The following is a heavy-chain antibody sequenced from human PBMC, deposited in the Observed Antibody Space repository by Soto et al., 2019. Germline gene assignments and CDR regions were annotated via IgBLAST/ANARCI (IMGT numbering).Heavy chain of an antibody. V-gene: IGHV3-49*03. J-gene: IGHJ4*02. CDR1: GFTFGDYA. CDR2: IRSKAYGGTT. D-gene: IGHD3-10*01. Sequence: EVQLVESGGGLVQPGRSLRLSCTASGFTFGDYAMSWFRQAPGKGLEWVGFIRSKAYGGTTEYAASVKGRFTISRDDSKSIAYLQMNSLKTEDTAVYYCTRDGGIWFGELPPIFDYWGQGTLVTVSS. CDR3: TRDGGIWFGELPPIFDY.